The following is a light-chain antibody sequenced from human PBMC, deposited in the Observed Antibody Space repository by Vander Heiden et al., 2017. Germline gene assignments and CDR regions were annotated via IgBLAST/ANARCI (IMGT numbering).Light chain of an antibody. CDR1: SSDVGNYNF. CDR3: SADAGSNNLV. J-gene: IGLJ3*02. Sequence: QSALTQPPSASGSPGPSVTISCPGPSSDVGNYNFVSLYQQHPDKPHQLIIYEVSKRPAGVPDRFSGSKAGNTASLTVSGLQEEEEAGYYCSADAGSNNLVFGGGTKLTVL. V-gene: IGLV2-8*01. CDR2: EVS.